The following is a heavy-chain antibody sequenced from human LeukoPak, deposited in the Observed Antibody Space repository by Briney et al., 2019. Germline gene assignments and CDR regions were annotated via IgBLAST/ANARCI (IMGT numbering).Heavy chain of an antibody. CDR1: GYTFTGYY. CDR2: INPSGGST. CDR3: ARIPLREAYYGGGNWYFDL. Sequence: GASVKVSCKASGYTFTGYYMHWVRQAPGQGLEWMGIINPSGGSTSYAQKFQGRVTMTRDTSTSTAYMELRSLRSDDTAVYYCARIPLREAYYGGGNWYFDLWGRGTLVTVSS. J-gene: IGHJ2*01. D-gene: IGHD4-23*01. V-gene: IGHV1-46*01.